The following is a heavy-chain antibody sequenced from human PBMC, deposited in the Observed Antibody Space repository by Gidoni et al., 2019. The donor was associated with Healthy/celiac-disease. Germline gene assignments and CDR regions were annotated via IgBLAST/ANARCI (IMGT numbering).Heavy chain of an antibody. D-gene: IGHD6-19*01. CDR1: GFSLSTSGVG. CDR3: AHDTGSGPPTYYFDY. CDR2: IYWNDDK. Sequence: QITLKESGPTLVKPTQTLTLTCTFSGFSLSTSGVGVGWIRQPPGKALEWLALIYWNDDKRYSPSLKSRLTITKDTSKNQVVLTMTNMDPVDTATYYCAHDTGSGPPTYYFDYWGQGTLVTVSS. V-gene: IGHV2-5*01. J-gene: IGHJ4*02.